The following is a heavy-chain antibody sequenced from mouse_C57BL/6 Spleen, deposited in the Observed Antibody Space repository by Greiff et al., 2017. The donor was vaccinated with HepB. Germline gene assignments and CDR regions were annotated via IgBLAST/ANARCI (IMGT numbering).Heavy chain of an antibody. CDR1: GYTFTSYW. V-gene: IGHV1-50*01. CDR3: ARRDTNDCDHY. CDR2: IDPSDSYT. D-gene: IGHD2-4*01. J-gene: IGHJ2*01. Sequence: VQLQQPGAELVKPGASVKLSCKASGYTFTSYWMQWVKQRPGQGLEWIGEIDPSDSYTNYNQKFKGKATLTVDTSSSTAYMQLSSLTSEDSAVYYCARRDTNDCDHYWGQGTTLTVSS.